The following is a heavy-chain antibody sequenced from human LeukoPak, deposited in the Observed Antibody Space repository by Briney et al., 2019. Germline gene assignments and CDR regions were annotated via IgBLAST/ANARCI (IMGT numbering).Heavy chain of an antibody. D-gene: IGHD1-7*01. CDR2: INPNSGGT. V-gene: IGHV1-2*02. CDR3: ARTLNWNYRQAFDI. CDR1: GYTFTGYY. J-gene: IGHJ3*02. Sequence: ASVKVSCKASGYTFTGYYMHWVRQAPGQGLEWMGWINPNSGGTNYAQKFQGRVTMTRDTSISTAYMELSRLRSDDTAVYYCARTLNWNYRQAFDIWGQGTMLTVSS.